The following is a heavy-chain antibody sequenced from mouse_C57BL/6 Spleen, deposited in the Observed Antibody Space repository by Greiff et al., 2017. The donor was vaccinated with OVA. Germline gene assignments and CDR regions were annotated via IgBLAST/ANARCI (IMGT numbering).Heavy chain of an antibody. V-gene: IGHV1-42*01. J-gene: IGHJ4*01. CDR3: AREELRRAMDY. CDR1: GYSFTGYY. D-gene: IGHD2-4*01. Sequence: EVQGVESGPELVKPGASVKISCKASGYSFTGYYMNWVKQSPEKSLEWIGEINPSTGGTTYNQKFKAKATLTVDKSSSTAYMQLKSLTSEDSAVYYCAREELRRAMDYWGQGTSVTVSS. CDR2: INPSTGGT.